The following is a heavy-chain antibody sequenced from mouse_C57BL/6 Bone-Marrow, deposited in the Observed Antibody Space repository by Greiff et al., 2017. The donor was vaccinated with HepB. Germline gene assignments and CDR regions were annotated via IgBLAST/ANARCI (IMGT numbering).Heavy chain of an antibody. V-gene: IGHV5-17*01. CDR3: AREWLLWYFDV. CDR2: ISSGSSTI. CDR1: GFTFSDYG. J-gene: IGHJ1*03. Sequence: DVKLVESGGGLVKPGGSLKLSCAASGFTFSDYGMHWVRQAPEKWLEWVAYISSGSSTIYYADTVKGRFTISRDNAKNTLFLQMTSLRSEDTAMYYCAREWLLWYFDVWGTGTTVTVSS. D-gene: IGHD2-3*01.